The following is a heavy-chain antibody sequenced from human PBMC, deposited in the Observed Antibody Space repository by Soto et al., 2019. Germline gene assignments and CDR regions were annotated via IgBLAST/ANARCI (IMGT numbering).Heavy chain of an antibody. V-gene: IGHV1-58*01. Sequence: SVKVSCKASGFTFTSSAVQWVRQARGQRLEWIGWIVVGSGNTNYAQKFQERVTITRDMSTSTAYMELSSLRSEDTAVYYCAADRYYDSSGYYAAYWGQGILVTVSS. J-gene: IGHJ4*02. CDR3: AADRYYDSSGYYAAY. CDR2: IVVGSGNT. D-gene: IGHD3-22*01. CDR1: GFTFTSSA.